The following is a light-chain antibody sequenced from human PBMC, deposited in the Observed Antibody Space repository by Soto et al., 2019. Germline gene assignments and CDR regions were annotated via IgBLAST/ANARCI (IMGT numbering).Light chain of an antibody. CDR2: EVS. CDR3: SSYTSSSTRV. J-gene: IGLJ1*01. V-gene: IGLV2-14*01. CDR1: SSDFGGYNY. Sequence: QSALTQPASVSGSPGQSITISCTGTSSDFGGYNYVSWYQQHPGKAPKFMIYEVSNRPSGVSNRFSGSKSGNTASLTTSGLQAEAEADYSCSSYTSSSTRVFGTGTKVTVL.